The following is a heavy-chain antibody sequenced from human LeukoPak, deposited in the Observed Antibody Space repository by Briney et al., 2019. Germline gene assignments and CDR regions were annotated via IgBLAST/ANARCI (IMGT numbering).Heavy chain of an antibody. CDR3: ARKEPSSGNFDY. CDR1: GFTFSTYT. J-gene: IGHJ4*02. V-gene: IGHV3-23*01. D-gene: IGHD3-10*01. CDR2: ISGSGLST. Sequence: TGGSLRLSCAASGFTFSTYTMSWVRQAPGEGLKWVSSISGSGLSTYYADSVKGRFTISRDNSKNTLFLQMNSLTAEDTALYSCARKEPSSGNFDYWGQGTLVTVSS.